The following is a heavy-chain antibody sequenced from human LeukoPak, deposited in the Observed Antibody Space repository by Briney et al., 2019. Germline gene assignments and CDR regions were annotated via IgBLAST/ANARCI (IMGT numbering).Heavy chain of an antibody. J-gene: IGHJ4*02. Sequence: PGGSLRLSCAASDFTFNNQWVHWVRQAPGKGLVWVSRINPEETTTDYADSVKGRFTISRDNAKNTVYLQMNSPRADDTAVYHCARDMTGARDYWGQGTLVTVSS. CDR2: INPEETTT. CDR1: DFTFNNQW. CDR3: ARDMTGARDY. V-gene: IGHV3-74*01. D-gene: IGHD3-9*01.